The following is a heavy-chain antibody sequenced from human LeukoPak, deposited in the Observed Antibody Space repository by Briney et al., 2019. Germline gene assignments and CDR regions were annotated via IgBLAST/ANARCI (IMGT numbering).Heavy chain of an antibody. J-gene: IGHJ6*03. CDR1: GGTFISYA. D-gene: IGHD1-26*01. CDR3: ARVVGSGSYSRYYYYYYMDV. CDR2: IIPIFGTA. Sequence: ASVTVSFKASGGTFISYAISWVRQAPGQGLQWMGGIIPIFGTANYEQKFQGRGTITADESTSTAYMELSSLRSEDTAVYYCARVVGSGSYSRYYYYYYMDVWGKGTTVTISS. V-gene: IGHV1-69*13.